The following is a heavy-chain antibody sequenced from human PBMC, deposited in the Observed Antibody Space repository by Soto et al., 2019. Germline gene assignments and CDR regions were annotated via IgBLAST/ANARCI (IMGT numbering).Heavy chain of an antibody. CDR1: EYTLTELS. J-gene: IGHJ4*02. D-gene: IGHD6-19*01. Sequence: ASVKVSCKVSEYTLTELSMHWVRQAPGKGLEWMGGFDPEDGETIYAQKIQGRVTMTEDTSTDTAYMELSSLRSEDTAVYYCATQHHIAVAGKALDYWGQGTLVTVSS. V-gene: IGHV1-24*01. CDR3: ATQHHIAVAGKALDY. CDR2: FDPEDGET.